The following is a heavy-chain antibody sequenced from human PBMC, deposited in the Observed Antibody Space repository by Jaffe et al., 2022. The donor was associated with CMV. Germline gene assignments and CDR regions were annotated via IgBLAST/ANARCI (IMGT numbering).Heavy chain of an antibody. CDR1: GYSFTSYW. J-gene: IGHJ6*03. Sequence: EVQLVQSGAEVKKPGESLRISCKGSGYSFTSYWISWVRQMPGKGLEWMGRIDPSDSYTNYSPSFQGHVTISADKSISTAYLQWSSLKASDTAMYYCARSRFIVVVPAAISYYYMDVWGKGTTVTVSS. V-gene: IGHV5-10-1*03. CDR3: ARSRFIVVVPAAISYYYMDV. D-gene: IGHD2-2*01. CDR2: IDPSDSYT.